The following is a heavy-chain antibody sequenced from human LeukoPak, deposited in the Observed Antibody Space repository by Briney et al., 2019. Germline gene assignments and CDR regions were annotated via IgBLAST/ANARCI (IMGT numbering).Heavy chain of an antibody. J-gene: IGHJ4*02. CDR1: RFTFSSYW. CDR2: INSDGSST. D-gene: IGHD6-19*01. V-gene: IGHV3-74*01. Sequence: GGSLRLSCAASRFTFSSYWMHWVRQAPGKGLVWVSRINSDGSSTSYADSVKGRFTISRDNAKNTLYLQTNSLRAEDTAVYFCARGSSSGWYVFDYWGQGTLVTVSS. CDR3: ARGSSSGWYVFDY.